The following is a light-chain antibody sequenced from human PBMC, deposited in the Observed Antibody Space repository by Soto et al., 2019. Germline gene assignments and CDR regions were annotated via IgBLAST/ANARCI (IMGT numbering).Light chain of an antibody. CDR2: DAS. J-gene: IGKJ4*01. CDR3: HQRSNWPLT. Sequence: IVLTQSPATLSLSPGERATLSCRASQSISSHLAWYQQKPGQAPRLLMYDASNRATGILARFSGSGSGTDFTLTISSLEPEDFAVYYCHQRSNWPLTFGGGTKVEIK. V-gene: IGKV3-11*01. CDR1: QSISSH.